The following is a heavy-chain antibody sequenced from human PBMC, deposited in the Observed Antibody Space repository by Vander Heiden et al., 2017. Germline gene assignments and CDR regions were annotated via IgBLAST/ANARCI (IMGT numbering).Heavy chain of an antibody. V-gene: IGHV4-34*01. Sequence: QVQLQQWGAGLLKPSEPLSLTFAVSGGSFSGYYWSWIRQPPGKGLEWIGEVNHSGNTKYNPSLKSRVTISVDTSKNHFSLKLTSVTAADTAVYYCAREDSLTMKSLDYWGQGTLVTVSS. CDR1: GGSFSGYY. D-gene: IGHD3-22*01. CDR3: AREDSLTMKSLDY. J-gene: IGHJ4*02. CDR2: VNHSGNT.